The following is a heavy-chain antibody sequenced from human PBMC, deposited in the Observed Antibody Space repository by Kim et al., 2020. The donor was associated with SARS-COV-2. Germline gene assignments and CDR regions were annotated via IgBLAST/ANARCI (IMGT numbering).Heavy chain of an antibody. J-gene: IGHJ6*02. CDR1: GDSLTEFS. V-gene: IGHV1-24*01. Sequence: ASVKVSCKVSGDSLTEFSIHWVRQAPGKGLEWMGGFHPEDGTTISAERFQGRLTMTGDTSTDTAYMALSSLRSDDTAVYYCARGFDMDVWGQGTRVTVSS. CDR3: ARGFDMDV. CDR2: FHPEDGTT.